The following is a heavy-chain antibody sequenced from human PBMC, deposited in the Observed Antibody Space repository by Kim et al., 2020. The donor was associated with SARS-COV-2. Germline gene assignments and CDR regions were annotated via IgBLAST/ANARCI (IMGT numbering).Heavy chain of an antibody. V-gene: IGHV1-46*01. CDR1: GYTFTSYY. CDR2: INPSGGST. CDR3: ARDRRFCGGDCYSARQRYYFDY. D-gene: IGHD2-21*02. J-gene: IGHJ4*02. Sequence: ASVKVSCKASGYTFTSYYMHWVRQAPGQGLEWMGIINPSGGSTSYAQKFQGRVTMTRDTSTSTVYMELSSLRSEDTAVYYCARDRRFCGGDCYSARQRYYFDYWGQGTLVTVSS.